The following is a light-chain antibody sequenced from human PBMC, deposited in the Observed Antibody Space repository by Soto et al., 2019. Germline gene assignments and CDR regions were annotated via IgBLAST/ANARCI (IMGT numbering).Light chain of an antibody. V-gene: IGKV3D-15*01. CDR3: QQYNKWPLT. J-gene: IGKJ4*01. CDR1: QSVSSN. CDR2: GAS. Sequence: EIAMTQSPATLAVSPGERATLSCRASQSVSSNLAWYQQKPGQAPRLLIYGASIRATGIPARFSGSGSGTEFTLTISSLQSEDFAVYYCQQYNKWPLTFGGGTKV.